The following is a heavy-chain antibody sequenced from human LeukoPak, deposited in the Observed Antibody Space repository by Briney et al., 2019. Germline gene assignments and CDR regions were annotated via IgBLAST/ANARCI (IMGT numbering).Heavy chain of an antibody. Sequence: GGSLRLSCAASGFTFSSYAMSWVRQAPGKGLEWVSAISGSGGRTYYADSVKGRFTISRDNAKNSLYLQMNNLRAEDTAVYYCARYCGGDCYGMDVWGQGTTVTVSS. D-gene: IGHD2-21*01. CDR2: ISGSGGRT. J-gene: IGHJ6*02. CDR3: ARYCGGDCYGMDV. CDR1: GFTFSSYA. V-gene: IGHV3-23*01.